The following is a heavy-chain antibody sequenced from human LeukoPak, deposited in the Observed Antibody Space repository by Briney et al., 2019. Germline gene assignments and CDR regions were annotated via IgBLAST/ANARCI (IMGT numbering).Heavy chain of an antibody. CDR3: ARDSATYYYDSSGPFDY. D-gene: IGHD3-22*01. Sequence: PGGSLRLSCAASGFTFSSYAMTWVRQAPGKGLEWVSAISGSGSNTYYADSVKGRFTISRDNSKNTLYLQMNSLRADDTAVYYCARDSATYYYDSSGPFDYWGQGTLVTVSS. CDR1: GFTFSSYA. J-gene: IGHJ4*02. V-gene: IGHV3-23*01. CDR2: ISGSGSNT.